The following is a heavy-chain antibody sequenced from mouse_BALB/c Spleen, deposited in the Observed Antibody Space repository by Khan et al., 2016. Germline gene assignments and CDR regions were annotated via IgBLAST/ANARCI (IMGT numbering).Heavy chain of an antibody. Sequence: QIQLVQSGPELKKPGETVKISCKASGYTFTNYGMNWVKQAPGKGLKWMGWINTYTGEPTYADDFKGRFAFSLETSASTAYLQINNLKNEDMATYFLATYYLYYFDYWGQGTTLTVSS. V-gene: IGHV9-1*02. CDR3: ATYYLYYFDY. CDR2: INTYTGEP. CDR1: GYTFTNYG. D-gene: IGHD1-1*01. J-gene: IGHJ2*01.